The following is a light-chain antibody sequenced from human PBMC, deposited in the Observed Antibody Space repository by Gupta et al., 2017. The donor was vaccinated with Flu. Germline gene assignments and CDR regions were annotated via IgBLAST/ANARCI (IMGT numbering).Light chain of an antibody. J-gene: IGKJ1*01. Sequence: GTLLLSPGERAPRSCGASQSVSSSDLAWYQQKPGQAPRLLIYGASSRATGIPDRFSGSGSGTDFTLTISRLEPEDFAVYYCQHYGSSPRTFGQGTKVEIK. CDR1: QSVSSSD. CDR2: GAS. V-gene: IGKV3-20*01. CDR3: QHYGSSPRT.